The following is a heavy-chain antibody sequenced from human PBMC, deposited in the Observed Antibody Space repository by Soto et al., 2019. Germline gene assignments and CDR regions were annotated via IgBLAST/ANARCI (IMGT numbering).Heavy chain of an antibody. J-gene: IGHJ5*02. V-gene: IGHV4-4*07. Sequence: SETLSLTCTVSGASMNSYHWSWIRQPAGKGLEWIGHIHSGGSTNYNPSLKSRVTMSVDTSKNQFSLRLMSLTAADTAVYYCARDQGVAAAGITWFDPWGQGSLVTVSS. CDR2: IHSGGST. D-gene: IGHD6-13*01. CDR1: GASMNSYH. CDR3: ARDQGVAAAGITWFDP.